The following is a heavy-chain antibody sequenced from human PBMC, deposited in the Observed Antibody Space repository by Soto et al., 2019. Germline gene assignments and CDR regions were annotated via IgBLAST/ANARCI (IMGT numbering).Heavy chain of an antibody. CDR3: AREGQGYDFWSGYYGRRGGFWFDP. Sequence: SETLSLTCTVSGGSISSYYWSWIRQPPGKGLEWIGYTYYSGSTNYNPSLKSRVTISVDTSKNQFSLKLSSVTAADTAVYYCAREGQGYDFWSGYYGRRGGFWFDPWGQGTLVTVSS. CDR2: TYYSGST. CDR1: GGSISSYY. J-gene: IGHJ5*02. V-gene: IGHV4-59*01. D-gene: IGHD3-3*01.